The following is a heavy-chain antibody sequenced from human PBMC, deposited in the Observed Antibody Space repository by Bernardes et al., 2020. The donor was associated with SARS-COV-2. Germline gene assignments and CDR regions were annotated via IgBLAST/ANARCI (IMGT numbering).Heavy chain of an antibody. CDR3: ARLPKAYSSSWRSRNKYYYMDV. D-gene: IGHD6-13*01. V-gene: IGHV4-59*01. CDR1: GGSISSYY. Sequence: SETLSLTCTVSGGSISSYYWSWIRQPPGKGLEWIGYIYYSGSTNYNPSLKSRVTISVDTSKNQFSLKLSSVTAADTAVYYCARLPKAYSSSWRSRNKYYYMDVWGKGTTVTVSS. CDR2: IYYSGST. J-gene: IGHJ6*03.